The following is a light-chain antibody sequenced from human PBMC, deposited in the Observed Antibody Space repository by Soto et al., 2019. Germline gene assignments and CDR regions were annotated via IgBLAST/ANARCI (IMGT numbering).Light chain of an antibody. Sequence: EIVLTQSPASLSLSPGERATLSCRASRSVGSFLAWYQQRPGQAPRLLIYDAYNRATDIPARFSGSGSGTDFTLSISSLEPEDFGVYYYQQRTTWATFGQGTRLEIK. CDR2: DAY. CDR3: QQRTTWAT. CDR1: RSVGSF. V-gene: IGKV3-11*01. J-gene: IGKJ5*01.